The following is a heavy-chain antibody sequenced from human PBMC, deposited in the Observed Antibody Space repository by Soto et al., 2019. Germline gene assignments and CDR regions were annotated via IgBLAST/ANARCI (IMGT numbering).Heavy chain of an antibody. CDR2: IYHSGST. V-gene: IGHV4-4*02. CDR1: GGSISSSNW. Sequence: QVQLQESGPGLVKPSGTLSLTCAVSGGSISSSNWWSWVRQPPGKGLEWIGEIYHSGSTNYNPSLKGRVTISVDQSKNQFSLKLSSVSAADTAVDYCARVGAAARHDAFDLWGQGTMVTVSS. CDR3: ARVGAAARHDAFDL. D-gene: IGHD6-6*01. J-gene: IGHJ3*01.